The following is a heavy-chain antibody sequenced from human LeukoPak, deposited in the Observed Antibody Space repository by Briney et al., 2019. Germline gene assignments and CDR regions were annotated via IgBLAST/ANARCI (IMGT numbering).Heavy chain of an antibody. CDR3: ARQFTDSSVYYSYYFDY. J-gene: IGHJ4*02. CDR2: IYPGDSDT. V-gene: IGHV5-51*01. D-gene: IGHD3-22*01. CDR1: GYSFTTYW. Sequence: GESLKISCKGSGYSFTTYWIGWVRQMPGRGLEWMGIIYPGDSDTRYSPSFQGQVTISADKSISTAYLQWSSLKASDTAMYYCARQFTDSSVYYSYYFDYWGQGTLVTVSS.